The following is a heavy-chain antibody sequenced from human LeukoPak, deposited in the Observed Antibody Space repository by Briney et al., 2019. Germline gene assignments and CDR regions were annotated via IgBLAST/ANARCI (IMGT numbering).Heavy chain of an antibody. CDR2: INHSGST. CDR1: GGSFSGYY. V-gene: IGHV4-34*01. D-gene: IGHD3-9*01. J-gene: IGHJ4*02. CDR3: ARRLYVLRYFDWLPKPYFDY. Sequence: SETLSLTCAVYGGSFSGYYWSWIRQPPGKGLEWIGEINHSGSTNYNPPLKSRVTISVDTSKNQFSLKLSSVTAADTAVYYCARRLYVLRYFDWLPKPYFDYWGQGTLVTVSS.